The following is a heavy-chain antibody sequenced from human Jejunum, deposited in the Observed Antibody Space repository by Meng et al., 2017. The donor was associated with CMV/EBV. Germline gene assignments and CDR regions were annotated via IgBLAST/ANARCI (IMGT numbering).Heavy chain of an antibody. CDR2: VSKSGTN. D-gene: IGHD6-6*01. V-gene: IGHV4-39*07. CDR1: GDSMSSSTSY. J-gene: IGHJ4*02. Sequence: SGDSMSSSTSYWGWIRQTQGKGLEWIGSVSKSGTNYYNPSLRGRVAMSIDTSKQQFSLNLASLTAADTAVYFCARVRYSSTSEMDYWGQGTLVTVSS. CDR3: ARVRYSSTSEMDY.